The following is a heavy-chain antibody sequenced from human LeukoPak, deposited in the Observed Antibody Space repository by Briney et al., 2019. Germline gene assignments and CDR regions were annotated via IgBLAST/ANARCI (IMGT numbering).Heavy chain of an antibody. Sequence: GESLKISCKGSGYAFNTYLIVWVRQLPGKGLEWRGIIYPGDSDTRYSPSFQGQVTISADKSITTAYLQWSSLKASDTAVYYCARRAYCGGDCTRAYYSYYAMDVWGQGTTVTVSS. V-gene: IGHV5-51*01. CDR3: ARRAYCGGDCTRAYYSYYAMDV. CDR2: IYPGDSDT. D-gene: IGHD2-21*02. CDR1: GYAFNTYL. J-gene: IGHJ6*02.